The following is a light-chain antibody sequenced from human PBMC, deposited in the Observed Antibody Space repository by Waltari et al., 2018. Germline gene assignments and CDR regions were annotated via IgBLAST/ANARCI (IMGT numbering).Light chain of an antibody. J-gene: IGLJ2*01. Sequence: QSALTQPASVSGSPGQSITISCTETSSDVGGYNLVSWYQQHPGKVPNLIIYEGDRRPSGVSNRFSGSRSGNTASLTISGLQAEDEADYYCCSYAGSSTVVFGGGTKLTVL. CDR3: CSYAGSSTVV. CDR2: EGD. V-gene: IGLV2-23*01. CDR1: SSDVGGYNL.